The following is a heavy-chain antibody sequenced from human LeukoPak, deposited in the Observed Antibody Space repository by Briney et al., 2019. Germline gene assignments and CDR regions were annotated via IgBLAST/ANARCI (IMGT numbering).Heavy chain of an antibody. CDR2: IIPIFGTA. CDR3: ARGTFGVVINNWFDP. Sequence: ASVKVSCKASGGTFSSCAISWVRQAPGQGLEWMGGIIPIFGTANYAQKFQGRVTITTDESTSTAYMELSSLRSEDTAVYYCARGTFGVVINNWFDPWGQGTLVTVSS. CDR1: GGTFSSCA. V-gene: IGHV1-69*05. D-gene: IGHD3-3*01. J-gene: IGHJ5*02.